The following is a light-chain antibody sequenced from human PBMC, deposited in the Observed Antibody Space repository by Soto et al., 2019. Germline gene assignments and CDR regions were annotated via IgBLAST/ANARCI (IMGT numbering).Light chain of an antibody. V-gene: IGKV1-33*01. Sequence: DIQMTQSPSSLSASVGDRVIITCQASQDISNYLNWYQQKPGKAPKLLIYDASNLETGVPSRFSGSGSGTDFTFTISILQPEDIATYYCQQCDNLPPTFGGGTKVEIK. CDR1: QDISNY. J-gene: IGKJ4*01. CDR3: QQCDNLPPT. CDR2: DAS.